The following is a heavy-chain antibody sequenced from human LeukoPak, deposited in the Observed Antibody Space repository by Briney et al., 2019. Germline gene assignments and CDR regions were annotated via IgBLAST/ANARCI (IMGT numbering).Heavy chain of an antibody. J-gene: IGHJ4*02. CDR3: ARLKYYYGSGNDY. Sequence: SESLSLTCAVYSGSFTGYYWSWIRQPPGKGLEWIGEINHVGSTNYNPSLESRLTISIDTSENQFSLKLRSVTAADTAVYYCARLKYYYGSGNDYWGQGTPVTVSS. D-gene: IGHD3-10*01. CDR1: SGSFTGYY. V-gene: IGHV4-34*01. CDR2: INHVGST.